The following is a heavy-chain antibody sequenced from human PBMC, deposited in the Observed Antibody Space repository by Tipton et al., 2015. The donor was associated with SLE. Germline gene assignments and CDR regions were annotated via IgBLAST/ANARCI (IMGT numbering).Heavy chain of an antibody. CDR3: ARAEWLFHFDY. CDR2: IYHSGST. J-gene: IGHJ4*02. CDR1: GYSISSGFY. Sequence: TLSLTCTVSGYSISSGFYWGWIRQPPGKGLEWIGNIYHSGSTNYNPSLKSRVTISVDTSKNQFSLKLSSVTAADTAVYYCARAEWLFHFDYWGQGTLVTVSS. V-gene: IGHV4-38-2*02. D-gene: IGHD3-3*01.